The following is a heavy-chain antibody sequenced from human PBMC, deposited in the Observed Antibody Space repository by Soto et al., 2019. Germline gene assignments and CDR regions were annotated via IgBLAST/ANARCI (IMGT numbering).Heavy chain of an antibody. Sequence: SETLSLTCTVSGGSISSGGYYWSWIRQHPGKGLEWIGYIYYSGSTYYNPSLKSRVTISVDTSKNQFSLKLSSVTAADTAVYYCARCEDYGSGSSHNWFYPWGQGTLVPVSS. CDR2: IYYSGST. CDR1: GGSISSGGYY. CDR3: ARCEDYGSGSSHNWFYP. D-gene: IGHD3-10*01. J-gene: IGHJ5*02. V-gene: IGHV4-31*03.